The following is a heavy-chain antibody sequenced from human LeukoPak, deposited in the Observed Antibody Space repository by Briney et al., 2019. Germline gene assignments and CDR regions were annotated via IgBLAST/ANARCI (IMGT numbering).Heavy chain of an antibody. CDR2: IYYSGST. CDR3: ARLAYYFDSSAYYVYYFDY. CDR1: GGSISSSSYY. J-gene: IGHJ4*01. D-gene: IGHD3-22*01. Sequence: SETLSLTCTVSGGSISSSSYYWGWIRQPPGKGLEWIGSIYYSGSTYYNPSLKSRVTISLDTSKNQFSLKLSSVTAADTAVYYCARLAYYFDSSAYYVYYFDYWGHGTLVTVSS. V-gene: IGHV4-39*07.